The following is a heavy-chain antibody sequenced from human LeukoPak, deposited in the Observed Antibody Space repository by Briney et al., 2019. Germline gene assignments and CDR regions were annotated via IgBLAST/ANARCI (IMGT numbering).Heavy chain of an antibody. J-gene: IGHJ4*02. CDR2: INWNGGII. Sequence: GGSLRLSCAASRFSFYDQCMSGVRQGPGKGLEWVSSINWNGGIIGYADSVKGRFTISRDNAKNSLYLQMNSLRTEDTAFYYCARIGSYGIPAYWGQGTLVTVSP. CDR1: RFSFYDQC. CDR3: ARIGSYGIPAY. D-gene: IGHD2-15*01. V-gene: IGHV3-20*04.